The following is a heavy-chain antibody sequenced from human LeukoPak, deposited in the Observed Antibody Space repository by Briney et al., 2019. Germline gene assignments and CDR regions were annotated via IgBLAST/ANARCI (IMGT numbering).Heavy chain of an antibody. Sequence: HPGGSLRLSCAASGFTVSSNHVSWVRQAPGKGLEWVSVLYSGDNTYYADSVKGRFTISRDNSKNTLYLQMNSLRAEDTAVYYCARVRSYGSGFDYWGQGTLVTVSS. V-gene: IGHV3-53*01. D-gene: IGHD3-10*01. CDR1: GFTVSSNH. CDR3: ARVRSYGSGFDY. CDR2: LYSGDNT. J-gene: IGHJ4*02.